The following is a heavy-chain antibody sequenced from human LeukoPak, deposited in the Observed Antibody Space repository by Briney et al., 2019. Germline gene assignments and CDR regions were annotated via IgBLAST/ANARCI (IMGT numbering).Heavy chain of an antibody. Sequence: ASVKVSCKASGYTFTGYYMHWVRQAPGQGLEWMGWISAYNGNTNYAQKLQGRVTMTTDTSMSTAYMELRSLRSDDTAVYYCARRMGHDSSASDYWGQGTLVTVSS. CDR3: ARRMGHDSSASDY. D-gene: IGHD3-22*01. J-gene: IGHJ4*02. V-gene: IGHV1-18*04. CDR1: GYTFTGYY. CDR2: ISAYNGNT.